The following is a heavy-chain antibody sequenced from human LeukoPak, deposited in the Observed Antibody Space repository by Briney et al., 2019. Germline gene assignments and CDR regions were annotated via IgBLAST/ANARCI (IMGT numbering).Heavy chain of an antibody. J-gene: IGHJ4*02. CDR2: IKSKADGGTT. D-gene: IGHD3-22*01. V-gene: IGHV3-15*01. Sequence: GGSLRLSCTASGFTFNNAWMSWVRQAPGKGLEWVGRIKSKADGGTTDYAAPVHGRFTISRDDSKKTLYLQMNSLKTEDTAVYYCTTLWYYYDSSDYWGQGTLVTVSS. CDR1: GFTFNNAW. CDR3: TTLWYYYDSSDY.